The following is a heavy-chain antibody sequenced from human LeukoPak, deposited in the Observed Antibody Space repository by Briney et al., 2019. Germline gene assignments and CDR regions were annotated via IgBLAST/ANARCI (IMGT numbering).Heavy chain of an antibody. V-gene: IGHV3-21*01. CDR1: GFTFSSYS. CDR3: ARFPKGDTAMVPDY. CDR2: ISSSSSYI. Sequence: PGGSLRLSCAASGFTFSSYSMNWVRQAPGKGLEWVSSISSSSSYIYYPDSVKGRFTISRDNAKNSLYLQMNSLRAEVTAVYYCARFPKGDTAMVPDYWGQGTLVTVSS. J-gene: IGHJ4*02. D-gene: IGHD5-18*01.